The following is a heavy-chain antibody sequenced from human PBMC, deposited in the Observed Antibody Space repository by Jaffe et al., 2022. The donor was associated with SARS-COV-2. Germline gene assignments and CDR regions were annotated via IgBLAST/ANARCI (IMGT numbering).Heavy chain of an antibody. Sequence: QVQLQESGPGLVKPSETLSLTCTVSGGSISSYYWSWIRQPPGKGLEWIGYIYYSGSTNYNPSLKSRVTISVDTSKNQFSLKLSSVTAADTAVYYCARDQRYYDSSGYWANDAFDIWGQGTMVTVSS. D-gene: IGHD3-22*01. V-gene: IGHV4-59*01. CDR2: IYYSGST. CDR1: GGSISSYY. J-gene: IGHJ3*02. CDR3: ARDQRYYDSSGYWANDAFDI.